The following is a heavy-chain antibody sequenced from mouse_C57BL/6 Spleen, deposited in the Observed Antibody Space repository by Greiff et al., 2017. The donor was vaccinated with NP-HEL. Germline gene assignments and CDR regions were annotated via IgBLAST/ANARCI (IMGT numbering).Heavy chain of an antibody. D-gene: IGHD6-1*01. Sequence: QVQLQQPGAELVKPGASVKMSCKASGYTFTSYWITWVQQRPGQGLEWIGDIYPGSGSTNYNEKFKSKAILTVDTSSSTDYMQLSSLTSEDSAVYYCARERAARGYYAMDYWGQGTSVTVSS. CDR3: ARERAARGYYAMDY. J-gene: IGHJ4*01. CDR2: IYPGSGST. CDR1: GYTFTSYW. V-gene: IGHV1-55*01.